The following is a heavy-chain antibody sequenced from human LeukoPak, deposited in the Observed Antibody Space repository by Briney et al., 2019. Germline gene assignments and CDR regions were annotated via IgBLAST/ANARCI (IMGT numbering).Heavy chain of an antibody. V-gene: IGHV1-8*01. CDR1: GYTFTSYD. CDR2: MNPNSDNT. Sequence: GASVKISCKASGYTFTSYDINWVRQATGQGLEWMGWMNPNSDNTGYAQKFQGRVTMTRNTSIRTAYMELSSLRSEDTAVYYCARGPNYDLGSGFSWFDAWGQGTLVTVSS. CDR3: ARGPNYDLGSGFSWFDA. J-gene: IGHJ5*02. D-gene: IGHD3-3*01.